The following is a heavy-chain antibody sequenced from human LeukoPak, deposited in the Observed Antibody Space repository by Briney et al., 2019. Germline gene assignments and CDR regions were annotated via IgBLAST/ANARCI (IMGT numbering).Heavy chain of an antibody. CDR3: ARVGYFDDILTGFP. V-gene: IGHV3-48*04. CDR1: GFTFSSYS. D-gene: IGHD3-9*01. Sequence: GGSLRLSCAASGFTFSSYSMNWVRQAPGKGLEWVSYISSSSSTIYHADSVKGRFTISRDNAKNSLYLQMNSLRAEDTAVYYCARVGYFDDILTGFPWGQGTLVTVSS. CDR2: ISSSSSTI. J-gene: IGHJ5*02.